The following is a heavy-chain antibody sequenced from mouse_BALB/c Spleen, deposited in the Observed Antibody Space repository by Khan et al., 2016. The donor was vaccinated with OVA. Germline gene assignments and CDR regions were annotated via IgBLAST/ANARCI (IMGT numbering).Heavy chain of an antibody. J-gene: IGHJ2*01. V-gene: IGHV2-9*02. CDR1: GFSLTSYG. CDR3: SRLEDI. D-gene: IGHD1-3*01. CDR2: IWAGGST. Sequence: QVRLKQSGPGLVAPSQSLSITCTVSGFSLTSYGVHWVRQPPGKGLEWRGVIWAGGSTNYNSALMSRLSISKDNSKSQDFLKMNSLQTDETAMYYCSRLEDIWGQGTTLTVSS.